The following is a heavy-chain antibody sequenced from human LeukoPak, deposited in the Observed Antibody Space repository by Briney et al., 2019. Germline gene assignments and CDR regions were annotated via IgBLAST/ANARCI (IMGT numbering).Heavy chain of an antibody. Sequence: SVKVSCKASGFTFTRSAMQWVRQARGQRLEWIGWIVVGSGNTNYAQKFQERVTITRDMSTSTAYMELSSLRSEDTAVYYCAASYNWNHNFDPWGQGTLVTVSS. D-gene: IGHD1-14*01. CDR3: AASYNWNHNFDP. CDR1: GFTFTRSA. V-gene: IGHV1-58*02. J-gene: IGHJ5*02. CDR2: IVVGSGNT.